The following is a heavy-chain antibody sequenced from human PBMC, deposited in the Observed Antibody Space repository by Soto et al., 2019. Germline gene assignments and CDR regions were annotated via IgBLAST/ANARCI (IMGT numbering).Heavy chain of an antibody. CDR1: GGSFSGYY. Sequence: SETLSLTCAVYGGSFSGYYWSWILQPPGKGLEWIGEINHSGSTNYNPSLKSRVTISVDTSKNQFSLKLSSVTAADTAVYYCASRTWFGELLGYYYYYYMDVWGKGTKVTSP. D-gene: IGHD3-10*01. CDR3: ASRTWFGELLGYYYYYYMDV. V-gene: IGHV4-34*01. J-gene: IGHJ6*03. CDR2: INHSGST.